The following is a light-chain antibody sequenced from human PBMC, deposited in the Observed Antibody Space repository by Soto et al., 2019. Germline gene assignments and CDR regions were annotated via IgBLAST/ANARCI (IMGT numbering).Light chain of an antibody. J-gene: IGKJ1*01. CDR1: QSISTW. V-gene: IGKV1-5*01. CDR2: DAS. CDR3: QQYNSYSWT. Sequence: DIRITHSPSSLSSSVVYRFTVTCRASQSISTWLAWYQQKPGKAPKLLIYDASSLESGVPSRFSGSGSGTEFTLTISSLQPDDFATYYCQQYNSYSWTFGQGTKVDI.